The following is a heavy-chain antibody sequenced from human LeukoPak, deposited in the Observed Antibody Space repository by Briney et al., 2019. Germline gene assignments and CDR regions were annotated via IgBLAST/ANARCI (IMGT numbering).Heavy chain of an antibody. CDR2: IYYTGTT. J-gene: IGHJ4*02. V-gene: IGHV4-59*08. D-gene: IGHD1-1*01. Sequence: PSETLSRTCTVSAGSISSYYWNWLRQSPGKGLEWIGYIYYTGTTKYNPSLTSRVTISIDTSKNQFSLKLSSVTAADTAVYYCATSVGTTGTTWGQGTLVIVSS. CDR1: AGSISSYY. CDR3: ATSVGTTGTT.